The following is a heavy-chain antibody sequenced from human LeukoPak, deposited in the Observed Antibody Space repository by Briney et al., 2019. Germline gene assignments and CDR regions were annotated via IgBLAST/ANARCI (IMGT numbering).Heavy chain of an antibody. J-gene: IGHJ4*02. CDR1: GLTFSSDG. CDR2: IGSSGGDI. V-gene: IGHV3-21*05. CDR3: ARDGFDGTGSY. D-gene: IGHD3-22*01. Sequence: PGGSLRLSCAASGLTFSSDGMNWVRQAPGMGLEWVSYIGSSGGDIYYADSVTGRFTISRDNAKNSLYLHMNSLRAEDTAVYYCARDGFDGTGSYWGQGTLVTVSS.